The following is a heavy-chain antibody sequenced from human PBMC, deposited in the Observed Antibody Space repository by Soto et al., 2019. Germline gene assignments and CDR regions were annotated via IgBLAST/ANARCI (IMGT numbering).Heavy chain of an antibody. CDR1: GGSISSGGYY. CDR2: IYYSGST. CDR3: AGETVVYYYGMDV. Sequence: SETLSLTCTVSGGSISSGGYYWSWIRQHPGKGLEWIGYIYYSGSTYYNPSLKSRVTISVGTSKNQFSLKLSSVTAADTAVYYCAGETVVYYYGMDVWGQGTTVTVSS. D-gene: IGHD2-15*01. V-gene: IGHV4-31*03. J-gene: IGHJ6*02.